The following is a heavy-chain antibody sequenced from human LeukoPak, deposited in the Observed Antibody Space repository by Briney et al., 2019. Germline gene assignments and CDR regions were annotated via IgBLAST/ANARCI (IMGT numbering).Heavy chain of an antibody. CDR2: IYHSGST. D-gene: IGHD3-22*01. J-gene: IGHJ4*02. Sequence: PSETLSLTCAVSGGSISSGGYSWSWIRQPPGKGLEWIGYIYHSGSTYYNPSLKSRVTISVDRSKNQFSLKLSSVTAADTAVYYCAREVADSSGYSRIVDYWGQGTLVTVSS. CDR3: AREVADSSGYSRIVDY. CDR1: GGSISSGGYS. V-gene: IGHV4-30-2*01.